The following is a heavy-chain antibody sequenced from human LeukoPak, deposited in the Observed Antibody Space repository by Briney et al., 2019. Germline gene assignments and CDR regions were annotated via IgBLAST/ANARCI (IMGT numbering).Heavy chain of an antibody. D-gene: IGHD3-22*01. CDR2: IYYSGST. J-gene: IGHJ6*03. CDR3: AREYYYDSSGYYPYYMDV. V-gene: IGHV4-61*01. Sequence: SETLSLTCTVSGGSISSSSYYWGWIRQPPGKGLEWIGYIYYSGSTNYNPSLKSRVTISVDTSKNQFSLKLSSVTAADTAVYYCAREYYYDSSGYYPYYMDVWGKGTTVTVSS. CDR1: GGSISSSSYY.